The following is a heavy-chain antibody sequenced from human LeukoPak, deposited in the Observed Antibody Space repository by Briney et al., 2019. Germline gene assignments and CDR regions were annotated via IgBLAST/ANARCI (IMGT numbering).Heavy chain of an antibody. D-gene: IGHD3-10*01. CDR1: GFNFGNFG. Sequence: GGSLRLSCKASGFNFGNFGMHWVRQAPGKGLEWVATISSDESNKYYGESVKGRFTTSRDNSKNTLYLQMTSLRPQDTAVYYCARDAGGSGSYSFFDYWGQGTLVTVSS. J-gene: IGHJ4*02. V-gene: IGHV3-30*03. CDR2: ISSDESNK. CDR3: ARDAGGSGSYSFFDY.